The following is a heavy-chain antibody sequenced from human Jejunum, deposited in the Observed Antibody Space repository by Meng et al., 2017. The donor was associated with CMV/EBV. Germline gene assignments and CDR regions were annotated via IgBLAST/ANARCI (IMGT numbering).Heavy chain of an antibody. CDR1: SGSISSYY. J-gene: IGHJ4*02. V-gene: IGHV4-4*07. CDR2: IYTSGST. CDR3: AREKADCSSFGCSGGYYLDY. D-gene: IGHD2-2*01. Sequence: QGNVQGSAPGLVTPSEALSLPSTVSSGSISSYYWSWIRQPAGKGLEWIGRIYTSGSTDFNPSLKSRVTMSLDTSKNQFSLKVTSVTAADAAVYYCAREKADCSSFGCSGGYYLDYWGQGTLVTVSS.